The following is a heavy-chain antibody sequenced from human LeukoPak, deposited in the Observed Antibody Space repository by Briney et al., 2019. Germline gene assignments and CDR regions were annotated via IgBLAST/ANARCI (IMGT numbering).Heavy chain of an antibody. CDR2: IYSGGST. Sequence: GGSLRLSCAASGFTVSSNYMSWVRQAPGKGLEWVSVIYSGGSTYYADSVKGRFTISRDDSKNTLYLQMNSLKTEDTAVYYCTTELVVVVAATLAPFGYWGQGTLVTVSS. J-gene: IGHJ4*02. D-gene: IGHD2-15*01. V-gene: IGHV3-53*01. CDR1: GFTVSSNY. CDR3: TTELVVVVAATLAPFGY.